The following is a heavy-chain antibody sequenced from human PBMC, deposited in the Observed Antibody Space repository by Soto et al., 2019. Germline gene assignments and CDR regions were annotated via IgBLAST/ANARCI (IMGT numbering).Heavy chain of an antibody. CDR1: GYTFTSYG. CDR2: VSTYNINT. J-gene: IGHJ4*02. D-gene: IGHD1-26*01. CDR3: ARAIVSTILPYY. Sequence: QIQLVQSGGEVKKPGASVKVSCKASGYTFTSYGISWVRQAPGQGLEWMGWVSTYNINTYYAQKLQGRVSMTTDTSTSTAYMELRSLESDDTAVYYCARAIVSTILPYYWGQGTLVTVSS. V-gene: IGHV1-18*01.